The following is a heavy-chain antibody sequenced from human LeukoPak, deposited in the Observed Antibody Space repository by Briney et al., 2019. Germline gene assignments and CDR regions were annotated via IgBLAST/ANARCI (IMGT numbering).Heavy chain of an antibody. V-gene: IGHV4-59*11. CDR3: ARGNILTGYCFDF. J-gene: IGHJ4*02. Sequence: SETLSLTCTVSGGSISSHYWSWIRQPPGKGLEWIGYIYYSGSTSYNPSLKSRATISTDTSKNQFSLRLSSVTAADTAVYYCARGNILTGYCFDFWGQGALVTVSS. CDR2: IYYSGST. CDR1: GGSISSHY. D-gene: IGHD3-9*01.